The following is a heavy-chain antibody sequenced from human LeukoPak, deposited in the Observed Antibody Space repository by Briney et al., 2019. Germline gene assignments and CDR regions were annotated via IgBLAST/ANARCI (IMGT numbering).Heavy chain of an antibody. J-gene: IGHJ4*02. Sequence: GRSLRLSCAASGFTFSSYAMHWVRQAPGKGLEWVAVISYDGSNKYYADSVKGRFTISRDNSKNTLYLQMNSLRAEDTAVYYCAKLTGNPNPPFDYWGQGTLVTVSS. V-gene: IGHV3-30-3*02. D-gene: IGHD3-9*01. CDR2: ISYDGSNK. CDR3: AKLTGNPNPPFDY. CDR1: GFTFSSYA.